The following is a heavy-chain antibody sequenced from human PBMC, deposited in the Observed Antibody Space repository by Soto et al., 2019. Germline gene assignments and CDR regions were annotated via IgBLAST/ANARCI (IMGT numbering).Heavy chain of an antibody. CDR3: ARLIYTMIVVGFDY. V-gene: IGHV4-39*01. D-gene: IGHD3-22*01. CDR1: GGSISSSSYY. Sequence: SETLSLTCTVSGGSISSSSYYWGWIRQPPGKGLEWIGSIYYSVSTYYNPSLKSRVTISVDTSKNQFSLKLSSVTAADTAVYYCARLIYTMIVVGFDYWGQGTLVTVSS. J-gene: IGHJ4*02. CDR2: IYYSVST.